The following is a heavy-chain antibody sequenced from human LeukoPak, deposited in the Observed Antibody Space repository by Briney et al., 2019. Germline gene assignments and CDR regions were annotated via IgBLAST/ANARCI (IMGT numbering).Heavy chain of an antibody. CDR1: GGSFSGYY. V-gene: IGHV4-34*01. D-gene: IGHD6-13*01. J-gene: IGHJ4*02. CDR3: AGGAAAAGTGGY. CDR2: INHSGST. Sequence: SETLSLTCAVYGGSFSGYYWSWIRQPPGKGLEWIGEINHSGSTNYNPSPKSRVTISVDTSKNQFSLKLSSVTAADTAVYYCAGGAAAAGTGGYWGQGTLVTVSS.